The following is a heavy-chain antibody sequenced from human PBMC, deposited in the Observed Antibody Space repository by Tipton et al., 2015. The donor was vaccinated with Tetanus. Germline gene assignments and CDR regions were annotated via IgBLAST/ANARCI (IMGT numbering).Heavy chain of an antibody. D-gene: IGHD5-24*01. CDR2: IYYSGST. V-gene: IGHV4-39*01. J-gene: IGHJ3*01. CDR3: ARGGRDAYNNPLGAFDV. Sequence: TLSLTCSVSGGSISGSSYYWSWIRQPPGKALEWIGSIYYSGSTFYHPSLQSRVTISVDTSKNQFSLRLRSVAAADTAVYYCARGGRDAYNNPLGAFDVWGRGTTVTVSS. CDR1: GGSISGSSYY.